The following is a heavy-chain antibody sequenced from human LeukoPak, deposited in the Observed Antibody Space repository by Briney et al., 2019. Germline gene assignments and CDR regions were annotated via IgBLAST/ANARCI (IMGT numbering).Heavy chain of an antibody. CDR1: GVSISAYQ. J-gene: IGHJ4*02. CDR2: INTKGET. V-gene: IGHV4-4*09. D-gene: IGHD2-21*01. CDR3: ATSNDAKIAPFDH. Sequence: SETLTLTCTVSGVSISAYQWSWVRQSPEKGLEWIGCINTKGETSYNPSLKSRVTTSVDTSKSQFSLRLTSVTAADTAVYYCATSNDAKIAPFDHWGQGAPVTVSS.